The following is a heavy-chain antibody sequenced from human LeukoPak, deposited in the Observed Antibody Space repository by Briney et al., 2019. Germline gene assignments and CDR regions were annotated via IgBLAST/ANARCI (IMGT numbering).Heavy chain of an antibody. CDR3: ASLDTAMVTWRDN. V-gene: IGHV3-7*03. D-gene: IGHD5-18*01. Sequence: PGGSLRLSCEASGFIFSSQWMSWVRQAQGKGLEWVANIKRDGSETYYVNSVKGRFTISRDNAKNSLFLQMNSLRVEDTAVYYCASLDTAMVTWRDNWGQGTLVTVSS. J-gene: IGHJ4*02. CDR1: GFIFSSQW. CDR2: IKRDGSET.